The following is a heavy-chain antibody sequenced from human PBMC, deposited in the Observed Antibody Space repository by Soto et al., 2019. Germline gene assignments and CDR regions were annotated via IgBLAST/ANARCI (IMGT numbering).Heavy chain of an antibody. J-gene: IGHJ4*02. D-gene: IGHD6-6*01. CDR1: GGSFSGYY. CDR3: ASSYSSSSRNFDY. Sequence: SETLSLTCAVYGGSFSGYYWSWIRQPPGKGLEWIGEINHSGSTNYNPSLKSRVTISVDTSKNQFSLKLSSVTAADTAVYYCASSYSSSSRNFDYWGQGTLVTVS. CDR2: INHSGST. V-gene: IGHV4-34*01.